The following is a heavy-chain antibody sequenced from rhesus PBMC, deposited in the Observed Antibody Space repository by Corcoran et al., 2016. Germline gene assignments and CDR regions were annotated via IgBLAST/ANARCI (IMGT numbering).Heavy chain of an antibody. D-gene: IGHD3-16*01. CDR3: ARGIDDYYSGSYPDY. Sequence: QVQLQESGPGLVKPSETLSLTCAVSGGSISSGYGWSWIRQPPGKGLEWIGYIYCSTGKTYYNPSLKSRCTISKDTSKNQFSLKLSSVTAADTAVYYCARGIDDYYSGSYPDYWGQGVLVTVSS. CDR1: GGSISSGYG. CDR2: IYCSTGKT. J-gene: IGHJ4*01. V-gene: IGHV4S7*01.